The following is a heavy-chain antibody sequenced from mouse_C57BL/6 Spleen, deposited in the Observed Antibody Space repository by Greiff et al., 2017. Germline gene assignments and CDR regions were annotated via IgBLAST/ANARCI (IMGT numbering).Heavy chain of an antibody. Sequence: QVHVKQSGAELVKPGASVKISCKASGYAFSSYWMNWVKQRPGKGLEWIGQIYPGGGDTNYNGKFKGKATLTADKSSSTAYMQLSSLTSEDSAVYFCARGDDYVFGYWGQGTTLTVSS. V-gene: IGHV1-80*01. CDR1: GYAFSSYW. J-gene: IGHJ2*01. D-gene: IGHD2-4*01. CDR3: ARGDDYVFGY. CDR2: IYPGGGDT.